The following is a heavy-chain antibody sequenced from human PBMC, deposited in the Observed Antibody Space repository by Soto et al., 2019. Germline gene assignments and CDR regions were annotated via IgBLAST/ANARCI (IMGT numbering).Heavy chain of an antibody. V-gene: IGHV1-46*01. J-gene: IGHJ5*02. Sequence: GASVKVSCKASGYTFTSYYMHWVRQAPGQGLEWMGIINPSGGSTSYAQKFQGRVTMTRDTSTSTVYMELSSLRSEDTAVYYCARGRVNLVAGNRRGSFDPWGQGTLVTVSS. D-gene: IGHD2-15*01. CDR1: GYTFTSYY. CDR3: ARGRVNLVAGNRRGSFDP. CDR2: INPSGGST.